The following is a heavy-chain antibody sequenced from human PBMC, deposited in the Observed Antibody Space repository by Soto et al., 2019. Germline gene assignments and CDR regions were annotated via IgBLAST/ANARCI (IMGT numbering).Heavy chain of an antibody. Sequence: EVQLLESGGGLVQPGGSVRLSCAASGFTLSDYDMGWVRQAPGKGLEWVSGIRASGTITYYTDSGKGRFTISRDNSKSTLDLQMNSLRDEDTATYYCAKGVTGTSGYWVSWGQGTLVTVSA. V-gene: IGHV3-23*01. CDR3: AKGVTGTSGYWVS. CDR1: GFTLSDYD. J-gene: IGHJ4*02. D-gene: IGHD3-22*01. CDR2: IRASGTIT.